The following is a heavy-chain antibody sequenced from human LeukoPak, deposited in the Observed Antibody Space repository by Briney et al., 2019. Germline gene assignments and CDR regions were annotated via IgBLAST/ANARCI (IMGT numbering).Heavy chain of an antibody. CDR3: ARGAYSNYLSVGY. D-gene: IGHD4-11*01. J-gene: IGHJ4*02. Sequence: PSETLSLTCAISGGSIPSYYCSWIRQTPGKGLEWIGYLLYSGSTNYNPSLKSRVTMSIDTSKNQFSLKLRSVTAADTAVYYCARGAYSNYLSVGYWGQGILVTVSS. CDR2: LLYSGST. CDR1: GGSIPSYY. V-gene: IGHV4-59*01.